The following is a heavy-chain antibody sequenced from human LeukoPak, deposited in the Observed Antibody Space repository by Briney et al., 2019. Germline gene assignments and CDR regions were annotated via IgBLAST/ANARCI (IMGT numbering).Heavy chain of an antibody. CDR3: ARAHYYGSGSYSLGWFDP. V-gene: IGHV3-11*01. CDR1: GYSISSGFY. Sequence: LSLTCTVSGYSISSGFYWGWIRQAPGKGLEWVSYISSSGSTIYYADSVKGRFTISRDNAKNSLYLQMNSLRAEDTAVYYCARAHYYGSGSYSLGWFDPWGQGTLVTVSS. CDR2: ISSSGSTI. D-gene: IGHD3-10*01. J-gene: IGHJ5*02.